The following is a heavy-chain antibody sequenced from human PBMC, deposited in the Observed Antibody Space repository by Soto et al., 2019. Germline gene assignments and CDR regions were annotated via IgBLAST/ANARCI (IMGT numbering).Heavy chain of an antibody. J-gene: IGHJ6*03. Sequence: GGSLRLSCAASGFTFSSYAMSWVRQAPGKGLEWVSAISGSGGSTYYADSVKGRFTISRDNSKNTLYLQMNSLRAEDTAVYYCAKRGHVPWLEYYYYYMDVWGKGTTVTVSS. CDR2: ISGSGGST. CDR1: GFTFSSYA. CDR3: AKRGHVPWLEYYYYYMDV. V-gene: IGHV3-23*01. D-gene: IGHD6-19*01.